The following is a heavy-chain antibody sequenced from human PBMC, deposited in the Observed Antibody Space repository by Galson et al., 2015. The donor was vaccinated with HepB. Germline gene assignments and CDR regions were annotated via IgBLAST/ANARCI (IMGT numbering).Heavy chain of an antibody. Sequence: SLRLSCAASGFTFSTHGMHWVRQAPGKGLEWVAMISYNGIDKFYVDSVRGRFTISRDNSKDMLYVQMNSLGAEDTAVYYCVKDFSPSLYNWFDSWGQGTLVTVSS. D-gene: IGHD3-3*02. V-gene: IGHV3-30*18. CDR2: ISYNGIDK. CDR1: GFTFSTHG. CDR3: VKDFSPSLYNWFDS. J-gene: IGHJ5*01.